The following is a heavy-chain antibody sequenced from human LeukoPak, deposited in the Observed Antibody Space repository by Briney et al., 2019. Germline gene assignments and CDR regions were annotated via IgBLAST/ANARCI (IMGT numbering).Heavy chain of an antibody. Sequence: GGSLRLSCTASGFTFSSYAMHWVRQAPGKGPEWVAFIRYDGSDKYYADSVRGRFTISRDNSKNMVYLQMNSLRDEDTAVYYCARTREQWQVLDYWGQGTLVTVSS. J-gene: IGHJ4*02. V-gene: IGHV3-30*02. CDR2: IRYDGSDK. D-gene: IGHD6-19*01. CDR1: GFTFSSYA. CDR3: ARTREQWQVLDY.